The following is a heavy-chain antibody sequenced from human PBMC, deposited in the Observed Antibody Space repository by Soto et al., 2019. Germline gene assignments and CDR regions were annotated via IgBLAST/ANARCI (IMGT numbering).Heavy chain of an antibody. J-gene: IGHJ6*02. Sequence: KPSETLSLTCTVSGGSISSYYWSWIRQPPGKGLEWIGYIYYSGSTNYNPSLKSRVTISVDTSKNQFSLKLSSVTAADTAVYYCARESRGDYYYYGMDVWGQGTTVTVSS. CDR2: IYYSGST. V-gene: IGHV4-59*01. CDR3: ARESRGDYYYYGMDV. CDR1: GGSISSYY.